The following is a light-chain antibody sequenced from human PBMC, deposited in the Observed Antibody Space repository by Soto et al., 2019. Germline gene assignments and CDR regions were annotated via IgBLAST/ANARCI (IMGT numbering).Light chain of an antibody. CDR1: QTISGTY. V-gene: IGKV3D-20*02. Sequence: MVMTQSPATLSVSPGERATLSCRASQTISGTYLAWYQQKPGQAPRLLIYDASNRATGIPARFSGSGSGTDVTLTINSLEPEDSAVYYCQQRSNWPPRITFGQGTRLEIK. CDR2: DAS. CDR3: QQRSNWPPRIT. J-gene: IGKJ5*01.